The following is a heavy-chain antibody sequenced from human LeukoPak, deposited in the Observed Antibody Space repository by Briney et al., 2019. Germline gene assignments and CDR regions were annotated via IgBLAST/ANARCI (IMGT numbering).Heavy chain of an antibody. CDR3: AKGGGWLYYFDY. J-gene: IGHJ4*02. D-gene: IGHD4-23*01. CDR2: ISGSDSST. V-gene: IGHV3-23*01. Sequence: SGGSLRLSCAASGFTFSPFTMNWVRQAPGKGLEWVSGISGSDSSTYYADFVKGRFTISRDNSKNTLYLQMNSLRADDTAVYYCAKGGGWLYYFDYWGQGTLVTVSS. CDR1: GFTFSPFT.